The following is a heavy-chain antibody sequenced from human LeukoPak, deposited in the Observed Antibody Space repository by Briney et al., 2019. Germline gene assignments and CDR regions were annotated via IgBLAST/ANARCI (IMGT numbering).Heavy chain of an antibody. CDR1: GYSFTNHW. CDR2: IYPGDSNT. Sequence: GEALQISCKGSGYSFTNHWIGWGRRMPGKGLEWRVNIYPGDSNTRYSPSLQGQVTIPADKSTNTAYLQWGSLKASDTAMYYCTRLDNWGQGTLVTVSS. CDR3: TRLDN. V-gene: IGHV5-51*01. J-gene: IGHJ4*02.